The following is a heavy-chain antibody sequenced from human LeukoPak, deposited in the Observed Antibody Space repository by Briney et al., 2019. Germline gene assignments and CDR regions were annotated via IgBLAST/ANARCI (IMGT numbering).Heavy chain of an antibody. J-gene: IGHJ6*02. Sequence: PSETLSLTCTVSGGSISSYYWSWIRQPPGKGLEWIGYIYYSGSTNYNPSLKSRVTISVDTSKNQFSLKLSSVTAADTAVDFCARGEALRQNYGMDVWGHGTTVTVSS. V-gene: IGHV4-59*01. CDR2: IYYSGST. CDR1: GGSISSYY. CDR3: ARGEALRQNYGMDV.